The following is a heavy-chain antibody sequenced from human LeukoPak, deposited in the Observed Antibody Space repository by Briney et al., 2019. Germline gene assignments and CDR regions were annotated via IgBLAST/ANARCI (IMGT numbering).Heavy chain of an antibody. CDR1: GYTFSDYY. CDR2: INPNSGGT. V-gene: IGHV1-2*06. J-gene: IGHJ6*03. Sequence: ASVKVSCKASGYTFSDYYMHWVRQAPGQGLEWMGRINPNSGGTNFLQKFQGSVNMTRDTSISTAYMELSGLRSDDTAVYYCARGVNGGNFWIDYMDVWGKGTTVTVSS. D-gene: IGHD4-23*01. CDR3: ARGVNGGNFWIDYMDV.